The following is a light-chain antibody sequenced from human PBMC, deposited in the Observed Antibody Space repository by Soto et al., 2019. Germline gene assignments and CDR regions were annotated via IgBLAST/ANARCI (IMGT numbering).Light chain of an antibody. J-gene: IGKJ2*01. V-gene: IGKV3-15*01. CDR3: QQGHNWPLT. Sequence: EIVMTQSPAPLSGSQGERATLSCRPSQRISTELAWYQQKPGQPPRLLIYSASTRATGVPARFTGSGSGSEFTLTISGLQSEDFAVYYCQQGHNWPLTFGQGTRLEI. CDR1: QRISTE. CDR2: SAS.